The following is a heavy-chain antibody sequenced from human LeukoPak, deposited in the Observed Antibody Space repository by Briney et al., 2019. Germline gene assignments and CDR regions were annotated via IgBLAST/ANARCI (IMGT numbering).Heavy chain of an antibody. D-gene: IGHD6-6*01. J-gene: IGHJ4*02. CDR1: GGTFSSYA. V-gene: IGHV1-69*04. CDR3: ARDTDSSSSRVYYFDY. CDR2: IILIFGIA. Sequence: GSSVKVSCKASGGTFSSYAISWVRQAPGQGLEWMGRIILIFGIANYAQKFQGRVTITADKSTSTAYMELSSLRSEDTAVYYCARDTDSSSSRVYYFDYWGQGTLVTVSS.